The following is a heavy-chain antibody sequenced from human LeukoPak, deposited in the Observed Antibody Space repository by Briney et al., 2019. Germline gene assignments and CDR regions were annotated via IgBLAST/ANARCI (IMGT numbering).Heavy chain of an antibody. CDR2: INPNSGGT. V-gene: IGHV1-2*02. J-gene: IGHJ6*02. Sequence: ASVKVSCKASGYTFTGYYMHWVRQAPGQGLEWMGWINPNSGGTNYAQKFQGRVTMTRDTSISTAYMELSSLRSEDTAVYYRARGFRNIVVVPAADPYYYGMDVWGQGTTVTVSS. D-gene: IGHD2-2*01. CDR3: ARGFRNIVVVPAADPYYYGMDV. CDR1: GYTFTGYY.